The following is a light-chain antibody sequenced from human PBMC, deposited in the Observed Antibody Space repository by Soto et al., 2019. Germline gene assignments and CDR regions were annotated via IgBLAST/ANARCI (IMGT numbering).Light chain of an antibody. V-gene: IGKV1-39*01. CDR3: HQIHTTPWT. CDR1: QKITTY. CDR2: AAT. J-gene: IGKJ1*01. Sequence: DIQMTQSPSSLSASVGDRVTITCRASQKITTYLNWYQQRPGKAPSLLIYAATYLRNGVPSRFSGSGSGTDFTLTINGLQPDDFATYFCHQIHTTPWTFGQGTKVEIK.